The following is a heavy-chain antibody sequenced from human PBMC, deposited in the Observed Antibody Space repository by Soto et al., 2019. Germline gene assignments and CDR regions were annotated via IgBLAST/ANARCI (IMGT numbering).Heavy chain of an antibody. CDR2: ITADNYT. J-gene: IGHJ5*02. Sequence: GGSLRLSCAASGFTFSNYAMNWVRQAPGKGLEWVSSITADNYTFYVDSVKGRFTITRDNAKDSLYLQMNSLRADDTALYYCARDPGTDASWGQGTLVTVSS. D-gene: IGHD1-1*01. CDR3: ARDPGTDAS. CDR1: GFTFSNYA. V-gene: IGHV3-21*01.